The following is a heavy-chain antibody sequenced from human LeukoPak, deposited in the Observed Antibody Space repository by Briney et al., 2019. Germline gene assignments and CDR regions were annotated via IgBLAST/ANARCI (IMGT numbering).Heavy chain of an antibody. V-gene: IGHV3-20*04. J-gene: IGHJ3*02. D-gene: IGHD6-19*01. CDR3: ARDGSGWSHAFDI. Sequence: GGSLRLSCAASGFTFGDYAMTWVRQAPGKGLEWVSGISWNGGSTGYADSVKGRFTVSRDNAKNSLYLQMNSLRAEDTALYYCARDGSGWSHAFDIWGQGTMVTVSS. CDR1: GFTFGDYA. CDR2: ISWNGGST.